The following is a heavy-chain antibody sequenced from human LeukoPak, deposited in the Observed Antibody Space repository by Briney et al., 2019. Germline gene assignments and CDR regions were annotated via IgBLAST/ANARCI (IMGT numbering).Heavy chain of an antibody. CDR2: ISSTSYYI. CDR1: GFTFSRYT. Sequence: GGSLRLSCAASGFTFSRYTMNWVSQAPGKGLEWVSSISSTSYYIYYADSVKGRFTISRDNAKKSLYLQMSSLRAEDTAVYYCAIDSDSTEDYWGRGTLVTVSS. D-gene: IGHD2/OR15-2a*01. J-gene: IGHJ4*02. V-gene: IGHV3-21*01. CDR3: AIDSDSTEDY.